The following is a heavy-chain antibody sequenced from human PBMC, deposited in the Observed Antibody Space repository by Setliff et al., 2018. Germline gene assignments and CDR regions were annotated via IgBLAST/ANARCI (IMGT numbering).Heavy chain of an antibody. CDR3: ARDGFEIVVVPAAIYYYYYMDV. D-gene: IGHD2-2*01. Sequence: GASVKVSCKASGDTSTTYAIHWVRQAPGQRLEWMGWINAGNGNTKYSQKFQGRVTITRDTSASTAYMELSSLRSEDTAVYYCARDGFEIVVVPAAIYYYYYMDVWGKGTTVTVSS. J-gene: IGHJ6*03. CDR1: GDTSTTYA. V-gene: IGHV1-3*01. CDR2: INAGNGNT.